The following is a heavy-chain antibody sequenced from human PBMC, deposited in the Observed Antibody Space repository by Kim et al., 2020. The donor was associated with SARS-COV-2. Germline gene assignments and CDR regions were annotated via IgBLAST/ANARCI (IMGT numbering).Heavy chain of an antibody. CDR2: ISGSGGST. CDR3: AKDQAYGSGSPTWGVDY. D-gene: IGHD3-10*01. CDR1: GFTFSSYA. V-gene: IGHV3-23*01. Sequence: GGSLRLSCAASGFTFSSYAMSWVRQAPGKGLEWVSAISGSGGSTYYADSVKGRFTISRDNSKNTLYLQMNSLRAEDTAVYYCAKDQAYGSGSPTWGVDYWGQGTLVTVSS. J-gene: IGHJ4*02.